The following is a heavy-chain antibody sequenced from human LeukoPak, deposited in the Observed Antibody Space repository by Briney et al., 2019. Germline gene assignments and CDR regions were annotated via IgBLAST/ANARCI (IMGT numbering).Heavy chain of an antibody. CDR2: IYPGDSDT. V-gene: IGHV5-51*01. Sequence: GESLKISCQGSGYTFTNYWIGWVRQMPGKGLEWMGIIYPGDSDTRYSPSFQGQVTISVDKSISTAYLQWSSLKASDTAMYYCARQSLSYYYGSGSSRHYYYYYMDVWGKGTTVTVSS. D-gene: IGHD3-10*01. J-gene: IGHJ6*03. CDR1: GYTFTNYW. CDR3: ARQSLSYYYGSGSSRHYYYYYMDV.